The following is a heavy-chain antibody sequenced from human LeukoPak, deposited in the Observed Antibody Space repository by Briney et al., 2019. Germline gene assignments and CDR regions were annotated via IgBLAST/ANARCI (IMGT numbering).Heavy chain of an antibody. CDR1: GGSFSGYY. CDR2: INHSGST. Sequence: PSETLSLTCAVYGGSFSGYYWSWIRQSPGKGLEWIGEINHSGSTNYNPSLKSRVTISVDTSKNQFSLKLSSVTAADTAVYYCASHLITMVRGVIGYWGQGTLVTVSS. D-gene: IGHD3-10*01. V-gene: IGHV4-34*01. CDR3: ASHLITMVRGVIGY. J-gene: IGHJ4*02.